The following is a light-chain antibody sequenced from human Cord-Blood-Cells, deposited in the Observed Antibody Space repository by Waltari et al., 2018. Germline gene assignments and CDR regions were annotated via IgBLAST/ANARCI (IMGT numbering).Light chain of an antibody. V-gene: IGLV2-23*01. CDR1: ISDVGSYNL. J-gene: IGLJ1*01. CDR3: CSYAGSSTYV. CDR2: EGS. Sequence: QSALTQPASVSGSPGQSITISCTGTISDVGSYNLVSWYQQHPGKAPQLMIYEGSKRPAGVSNRFSGSKSGNTASLTISGLQAEDEADYYCCSYAGSSTYVFGTGTKVTVL.